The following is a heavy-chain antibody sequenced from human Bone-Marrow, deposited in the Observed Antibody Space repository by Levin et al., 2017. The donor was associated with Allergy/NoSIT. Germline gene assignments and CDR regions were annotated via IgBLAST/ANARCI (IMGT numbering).Heavy chain of an antibody. CDR1: GFTFDDYA. D-gene: IGHD6-13*01. CDR2: ISWNSGSI. V-gene: IGHV3-9*01. Sequence: GGSLRLSCAASGFTFDDYAMHWVRQAPGKGLEWVSGISWNSGSIGYADSVKGRFTISRDNAKNSLYLQMNSLRAEDTALYYCAKDCRQQLASGMDVWGQGTTVTVSS. J-gene: IGHJ6*02. CDR3: AKDCRQQLASGMDV.